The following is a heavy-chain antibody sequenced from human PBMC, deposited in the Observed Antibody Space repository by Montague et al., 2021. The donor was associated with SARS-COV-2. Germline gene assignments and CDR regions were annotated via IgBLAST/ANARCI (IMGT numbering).Heavy chain of an antibody. J-gene: IGHJ4*02. D-gene: IGHD4/OR15-4a*01. Sequence: SETLSLTCAGDVGSFSGYDWGWVGKSPGKGLEWIGQINDSGGTKYNPSLKSRVTISLDTSKNQFSLKLSSVTAADTAVYYCARGVPGYWGQGTLVTVSS. CDR1: VGSFSGYD. CDR3: ARGVPGY. V-gene: IGHV4-34*01. CDR2: INDSGGT.